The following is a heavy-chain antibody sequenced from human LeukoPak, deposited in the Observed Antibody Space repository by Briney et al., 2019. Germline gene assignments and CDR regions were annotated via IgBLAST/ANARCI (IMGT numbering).Heavy chain of an antibody. J-gene: IGHJ4*02. CDR3: TTGESMVGSTIHIRWAD. CDR2: IKSETAGGTI. D-gene: IGHD1-26*01. V-gene: IGHV3-15*01. Sequence: PGGSLRLSCAASGFTFSNAWMTWVRQAPGKGLEWVGRIKSETAGGTIDYAAPVKGRFTISRDDSKNTLYLQMNSLKTEDTAVYYCTTGESMVGSTIHIRWADWGQGTLVTVSS. CDR1: GFTFSNAW.